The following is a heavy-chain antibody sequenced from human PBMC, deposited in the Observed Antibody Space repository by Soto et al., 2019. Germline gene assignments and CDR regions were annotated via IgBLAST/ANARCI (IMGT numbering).Heavy chain of an antibody. CDR3: ARLPVGYEDSSGYGYYGMDV. CDR1: GYSFTSYW. CDR2: IDPSDSYT. Sequence: PGESLKISCKGSGYSFTSYWISWVRQMPGKGLEWMGRIDPSDSYTNYSPSFQGHVTISADKSISTAYLQWSSLKASDTAMYYCARLPVGYEDSSGYGYYGMDVWGQGTTVTVSS. V-gene: IGHV5-10-1*01. D-gene: IGHD3-22*01. J-gene: IGHJ6*02.